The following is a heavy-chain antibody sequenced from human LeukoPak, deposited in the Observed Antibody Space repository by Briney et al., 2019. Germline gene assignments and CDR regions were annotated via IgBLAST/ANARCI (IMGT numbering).Heavy chain of an antibody. CDR1: GYSISSGYY. J-gene: IGHJ5*02. V-gene: IGHV4-38-2*01. Sequence: PSETLSLTCAVSGYSISSGYYWGWIRQPPGKGLEWIGSIYHSGSTYYNPSLKSRVTISVDTSKNQFSLKLSSVTAADTAVYYCAVRPELNCSSTSCHNWFDPWGQGTLVTVSS. CDR2: IYHSGST. CDR3: AVRPELNCSSTSCHNWFDP. D-gene: IGHD2-2*01.